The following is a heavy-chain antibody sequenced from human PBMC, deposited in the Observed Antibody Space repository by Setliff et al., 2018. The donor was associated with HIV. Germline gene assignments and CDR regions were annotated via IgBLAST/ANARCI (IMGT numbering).Heavy chain of an antibody. J-gene: IGHJ4*02. CDR2: INWNGGST. CDR1: GFTFDDYG. CDR3: ARVMIGYSGYDAFDY. V-gene: IGHV3-20*04. D-gene: IGHD5-12*01. Sequence: LRLSCAASGFTFDDYGMSWVRQAPGKGLEWVSGINWNGGSTGYADSVKGRFTISRDNAKNSLYLQMNSLRAEDTAVYYCARVMIGYSGYDAFDYWGQGTLVTVSS.